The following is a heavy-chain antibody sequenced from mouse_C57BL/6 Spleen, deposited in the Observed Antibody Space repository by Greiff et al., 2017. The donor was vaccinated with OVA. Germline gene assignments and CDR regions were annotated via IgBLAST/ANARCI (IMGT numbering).Heavy chain of an antibody. V-gene: IGHV5-4*01. CDR1: GFTFSSYA. J-gene: IGHJ2*01. Sequence: EVQRVESGGGLVKPGGSLKLSCAASGFTFSSYAISWVRQTPEKRLEWVATISDGGSYTYYPDNVKGRFTISRDNAKNNLYLQMSHLKSEDTAMYYCARDRGAITTVPFDYWGQGTTLTVSS. CDR3: ARDRGAITTVPFDY. D-gene: IGHD1-1*01. CDR2: ISDGGSYT.